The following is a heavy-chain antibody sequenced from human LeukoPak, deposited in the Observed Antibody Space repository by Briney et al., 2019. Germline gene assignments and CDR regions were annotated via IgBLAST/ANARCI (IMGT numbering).Heavy chain of an antibody. V-gene: IGHV4-34*01. J-gene: IGHJ4*02. CDR2: INHSGST. CDR3: ARGPGPLDY. CDR1: GGSFSGYY. Sequence: TSSETLSLTCAVYGGSFSGYYWSWIRQPPGKGLEWIGEINHSGSTNYNPSLKSRVTISVDTSKNQFSLRLSSVTVADTAVYYCARGPGPLDYWGQGTLVTVSS.